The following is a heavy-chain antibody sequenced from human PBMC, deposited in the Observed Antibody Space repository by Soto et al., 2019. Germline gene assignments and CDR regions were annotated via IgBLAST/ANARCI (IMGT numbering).Heavy chain of an antibody. V-gene: IGHV1-69*06. Sequence: QVQLVQSGAEVKKPGSSVRVSCKASRGAFGSYAVAWVRQAPGQGLDWMGRVIPTYGTPNYAQKFQGRVTMTVDTSTSIAYMEMRCLTSEDTAVYYWASAGQREINRGAFDIWGQGTLVTVSS. CDR3: ASAGQREINRGAFDI. J-gene: IGHJ3*02. CDR1: RGAFGSYA. CDR2: VIPTYGTP.